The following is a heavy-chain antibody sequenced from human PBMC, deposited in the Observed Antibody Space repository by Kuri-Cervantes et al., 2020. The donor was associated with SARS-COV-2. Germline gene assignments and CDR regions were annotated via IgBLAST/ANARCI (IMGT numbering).Heavy chain of an antibody. CDR2: IYYSGST. J-gene: IGHJ3*02. D-gene: IGHD3-16*02. V-gene: IGHV4-30-4*01. CDR1: GGSISSGDYY. CDR3: ARDPYYDYVWGNYRLGGAFDI. Sequence: SETLSLTCTVSGGSISSGDYYWSWIRQPPGKGLEWIGYIYYSGSTYYNPSLKSRVTISVDTSKNQFSLKLSSVTAADTAVYYCARDPYYDYVWGNYRLGGAFDIWGQGTMVTVSS.